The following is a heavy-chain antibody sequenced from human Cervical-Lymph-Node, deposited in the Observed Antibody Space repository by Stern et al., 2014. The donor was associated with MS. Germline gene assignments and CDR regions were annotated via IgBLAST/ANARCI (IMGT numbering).Heavy chain of an antibody. CDR2: IIPIFGTA. CDR1: GGTFSSYA. J-gene: IGHJ6*02. D-gene: IGHD6-13*01. CDR3: ARDRLAAAGSLYYYGMDV. Sequence: QDQLVQSGAEVKKPGSSVKVSCKASGGTFSSYAISWVRQAPGQGLEWMGGIIPIFGTANYAQKFQGRVTITADESTSTAYMELSSLRSEDTAVYYCARDRLAAAGSLYYYGMDVWGQGTTVTVSS. V-gene: IGHV1-69*12.